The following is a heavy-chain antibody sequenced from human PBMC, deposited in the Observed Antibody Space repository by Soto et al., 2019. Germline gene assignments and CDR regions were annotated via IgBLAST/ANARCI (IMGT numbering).Heavy chain of an antibody. CDR3: ARGVYDYWSGYYAGSGLDV. CDR2: IYYSGNT. J-gene: IGHJ6*02. V-gene: IGHV4-59*13. Sequence: QVPLQESGPGLVKPSETLSLTCTVSGDSMSPFYWNWIRQSPGKGLEWIGYIYYSGNTNHNPSLKSRVAISVDTSKNQFYLKLSSVTAADTAVYYCARGVYDYWSGYYAGSGLDVWGQGTTVTVSS. D-gene: IGHD3-3*01. CDR1: GDSMSPFY.